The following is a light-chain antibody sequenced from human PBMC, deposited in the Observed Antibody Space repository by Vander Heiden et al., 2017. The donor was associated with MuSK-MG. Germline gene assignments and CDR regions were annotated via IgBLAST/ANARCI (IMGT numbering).Light chain of an antibody. CDR1: QSVLFIPNNKNY. J-gene: IGKJ1*01. CDR2: WAS. Sequence: DMPLTQSPHSLSVSLGERATINCKSSQSVLFIPNNKNYLAWYQQKPRQPPRLLIYWASTREPGVPDRFSGSGSGTDFTLTINSLQAEDVALYYCQQYHTPPYTFGQGTKAEVK. CDR3: QQYHTPPYT. V-gene: IGKV4-1*01.